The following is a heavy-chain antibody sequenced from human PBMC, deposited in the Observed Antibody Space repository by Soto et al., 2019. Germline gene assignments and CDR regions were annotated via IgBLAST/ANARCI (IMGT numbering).Heavy chain of an antibody. CDR3: ARDEGSGWLWFDP. CDR2: IYSSGST. Sequence: QVQLQESGPGLVKPSQTLSLTCTVSGGSISSGGYYWSWIRQHPGKGLEWIGYIYSSGSTYYNPSLEGRVTISVDTSKNQFSLKLSAVTAADTAVYYCARDEGSGWLWFDPWGQGTLVTVSS. CDR1: GGSISSGGYY. J-gene: IGHJ5*02. V-gene: IGHV4-31*03. D-gene: IGHD6-19*01.